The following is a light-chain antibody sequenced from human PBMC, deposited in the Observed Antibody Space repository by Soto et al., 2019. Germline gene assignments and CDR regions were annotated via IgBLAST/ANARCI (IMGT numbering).Light chain of an antibody. CDR3: TSSRRGPLYV. J-gene: IGLJ1*01. V-gene: IGLV2-14*03. CDR1: STDVGDSTY. Sequence: HSVLPQPASASGSPVQAITLSCTGVSTDVGDSTYVSWYQQHPGKAPRLIIFDANNRPSGVSPRFSGSKSGNTASLTISGLKAEDEAYYLCTSSRRGPLYVLGNGTKVTVL. CDR2: DAN.